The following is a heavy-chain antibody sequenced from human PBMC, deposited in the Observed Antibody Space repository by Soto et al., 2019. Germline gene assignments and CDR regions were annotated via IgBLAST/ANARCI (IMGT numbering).Heavy chain of an antibody. CDR2: IYYSGST. J-gene: IGHJ5*02. Sequence: SLETLSLTCTVSGGSISSGGYYWSWIRQHPGKGLEWIGYIYYSGSTYYNPSLKSRVTISVDTSKNQFSLKLSSVTAADTAVYYCVRDQGQRFCTNGVCYNFGWFDPWGQGTLVTVSS. D-gene: IGHD2-8*01. CDR3: VRDQGQRFCTNGVCYNFGWFDP. V-gene: IGHV4-31*03. CDR1: GGSISSGGYY.